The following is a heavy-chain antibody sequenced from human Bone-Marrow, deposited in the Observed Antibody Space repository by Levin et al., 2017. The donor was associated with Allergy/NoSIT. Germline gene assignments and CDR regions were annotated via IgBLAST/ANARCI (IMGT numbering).Heavy chain of an antibody. CDR3: ARYGGSGFNQ. CDR2: IGSGSSPI. V-gene: IGHV3-48*01. D-gene: IGHD6-19*01. J-gene: IGHJ4*02. Sequence: GGSLRLSCVGSGFTFSSYSINWVRQAPGKGLEWLSYIGSGSSPIYYEDSVKGRFTISRDDVKDSLYLQMNSLRPEDTAVYYCARYGGSGFNQWGQGTLVIVSS. CDR1: GFTFSSYS.